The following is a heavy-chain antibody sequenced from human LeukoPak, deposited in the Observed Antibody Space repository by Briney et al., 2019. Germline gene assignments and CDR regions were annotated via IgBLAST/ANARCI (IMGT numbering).Heavy chain of an antibody. CDR3: ASSPTIIFLYYYYYMDV. CDR1: GGTFSSYA. J-gene: IGHJ6*03. V-gene: IGHV1-69*06. CDR2: IIPIFGTA. Sequence: SVKVSCKASGGTFSSYAISWVRQAPGQGLEWMGGIIPIFGTANYAQKFQGRVTITADKSTSTAYMELSSLRSEDTAVYYCASSPTIIFLYYYYYMDVWGKGTTVTVSS. D-gene: IGHD5-12*01.